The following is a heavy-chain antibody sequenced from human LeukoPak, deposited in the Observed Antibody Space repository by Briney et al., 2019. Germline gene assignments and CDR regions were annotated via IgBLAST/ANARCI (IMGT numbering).Heavy chain of an antibody. CDR2: MYSGGST. D-gene: IGHD3-3*01. Sequence: PGGSLRLSCAASGFTVSSNYMSWVRQAPGKGLEWVSVMYSGGSTYYADSVKGRFTISRDNSKNTLYLQMNSLRAEDTAVYYCAKDIYETHAFDIWGQGTMVTVSS. V-gene: IGHV3-53*01. CDR1: GFTVSSNY. CDR3: AKDIYETHAFDI. J-gene: IGHJ3*02.